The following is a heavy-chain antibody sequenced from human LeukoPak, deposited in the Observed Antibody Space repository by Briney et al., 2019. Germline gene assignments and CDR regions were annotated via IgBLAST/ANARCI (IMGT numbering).Heavy chain of an antibody. V-gene: IGHV3-30-3*01. Sequence: GGSLRLSCAASGFTFSSYAMHWVRQAPGKGLGWVAVISYDGSNKYYADSVKGRFTISRDNSKNTLYLQMNSLRAEDTAVYYCARDQFGGQLALLDYWGQGTLVTVSS. D-gene: IGHD6-6*01. J-gene: IGHJ4*02. CDR1: GFTFSSYA. CDR3: ARDQFGGQLALLDY. CDR2: ISYDGSNK.